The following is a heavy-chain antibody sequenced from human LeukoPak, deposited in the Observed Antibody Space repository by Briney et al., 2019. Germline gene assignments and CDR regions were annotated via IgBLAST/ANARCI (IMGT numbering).Heavy chain of an antibody. V-gene: IGHV4-61*08. CDR2: IYYSGST. CDR1: GDSISSGDYY. D-gene: IGHD3-10*01. CDR3: ARSSYGSGTINWFDP. Sequence: SETLSLTCTVSGDSISSGDYYWNWIRQPPGKGLVWIGYIYYSGSTNYNPSLKSRVTISVDTSKNQFSLKLSSVTAADTAVYYCARSSYGSGTINWFDPWGQGTLVTVSS. J-gene: IGHJ5*02.